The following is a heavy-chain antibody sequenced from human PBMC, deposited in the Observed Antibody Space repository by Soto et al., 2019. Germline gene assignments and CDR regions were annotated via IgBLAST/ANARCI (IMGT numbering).Heavy chain of an antibody. CDR2: IYYSGST. CDR3: ARHKQSRGRSRGAFDM. V-gene: IGHV4-39*01. D-gene: IGHD6-25*01. J-gene: IGHJ3*02. CDR1: GGSISSSSYY. Sequence: PSETLSLTCTVSGGSISSSSYYWGWIRQPPGKGLEWIGSIYYSGSTYYNPSLKSRVTISVDTSKNQFSLKLSSVTAADTAVYYCARHKQSRGRSRGAFDMWGHGTMVTVSS.